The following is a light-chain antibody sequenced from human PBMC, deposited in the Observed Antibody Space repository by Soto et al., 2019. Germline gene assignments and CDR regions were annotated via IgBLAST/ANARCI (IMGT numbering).Light chain of an antibody. J-gene: IGKJ1*01. V-gene: IGKV1-6*01. CDR3: LQDHDYPRT. CDR1: QGIRNE. Sequence: AIQMTQTPSSLSASVGDRVTITCRASQGIRNELGWYQQRPGRTPNLLIYVASSLQSGVPSRFSASGSGTDFTLTISGLQPEDFATYYCLQDHDYPRTFGQGTKVDI. CDR2: VAS.